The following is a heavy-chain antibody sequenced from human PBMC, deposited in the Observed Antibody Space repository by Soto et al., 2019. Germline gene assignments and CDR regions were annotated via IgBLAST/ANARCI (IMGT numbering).Heavy chain of an antibody. J-gene: IGHJ6*02. CDR2: ISWDGGST. D-gene: IGHD3-3*01. Sequence: GGSLRLSCAASGFTFDDYTMHWVRQAPGKGLEWVSLISWDGGSTYYADSVKGRFTISRDNSKNSLYLQMNSLRTEDTALYYCAKDIFEAGDVWGQGTTVTVSS. CDR1: GFTFDDYT. CDR3: AKDIFEAGDV. V-gene: IGHV3-43*01.